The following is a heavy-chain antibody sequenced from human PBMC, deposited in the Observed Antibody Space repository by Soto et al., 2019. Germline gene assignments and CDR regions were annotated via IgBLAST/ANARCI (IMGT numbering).Heavy chain of an antibody. CDR2: INSDGGTT. V-gene: IGHV3-74*01. CDR1: RFMFSSYW. J-gene: IGHJ1*01. CDR3: VKDESINWYSGHFRH. D-gene: IGHD6-13*01. Sequence: GGSLRLSCAASRFMFSSYWMHWVRQAPGKGLVWVSRINSDGGTTTYADSVKGRFAISRDNAKNSLHLQMNSLSAEDTAFYYCVKDESINWYSGHFRHWGQGTLVTV.